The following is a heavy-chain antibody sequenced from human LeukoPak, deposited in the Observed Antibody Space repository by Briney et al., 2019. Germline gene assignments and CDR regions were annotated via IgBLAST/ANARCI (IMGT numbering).Heavy chain of an antibody. Sequence: GGSLRLSCAASGFTSSSHALSWVRQAPGKELEWVSSLSGSGYNTYYADSVKGRFTISRDNSKNTVYLQMNSLRAEDTAVYYCAKDPYGTRYFDYWGQGTLVTVSS. V-gene: IGHV3-23*01. J-gene: IGHJ4*02. CDR1: GFTSSSHA. CDR3: AKDPYGTRYFDY. CDR2: LSGSGYNT. D-gene: IGHD2-2*01.